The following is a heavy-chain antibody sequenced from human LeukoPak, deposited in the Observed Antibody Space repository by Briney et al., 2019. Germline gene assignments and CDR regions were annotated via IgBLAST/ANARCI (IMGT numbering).Heavy chain of an antibody. CDR1: GFTFSDYS. J-gene: IGHJ4*02. D-gene: IGHD3-16*01. V-gene: IGHV3-21*06. Sequence: GGSLRLSCAASGFTFSDYSMTWGRQATGKGLEWVSSIDSSSSYIFYADSMKGRFTISRDNAKNSLYLQMDSLRAEDTAMYFCAKGNVMGGRGFDYWGQGTLVTVSS. CDR2: IDSSSSYI. CDR3: AKGNVMGGRGFDY.